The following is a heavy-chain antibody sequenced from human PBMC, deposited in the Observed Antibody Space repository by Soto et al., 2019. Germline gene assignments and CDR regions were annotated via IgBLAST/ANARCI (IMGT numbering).Heavy chain of an antibody. J-gene: IGHJ5*02. V-gene: IGHV1-69*06. CDR1: GGTFSSYA. CDR3: ARAGDFWSGYYTKYSWFDP. D-gene: IGHD3-3*01. CDR2: IIPIFGTA. Sequence: SVKVSCKASGGTFSSYAISWMRQAPGQGLEWMGGIIPIFGTANYAQKFQGRVTITADKSTSTAYMELSSLRSEDTAVYYCARAGDFWSGYYTKYSWFDPWGQGTLVTVSS.